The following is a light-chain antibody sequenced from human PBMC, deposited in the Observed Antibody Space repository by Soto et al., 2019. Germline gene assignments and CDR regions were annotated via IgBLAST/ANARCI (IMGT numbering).Light chain of an antibody. V-gene: IGKV1-5*03. CDR2: KAS. CDR1: QTISSW. CDR3: QLYNSYSEA. Sequence: TLSGSVGDRATITFRASQTISSWLAWYQQKPGKAPKLLIYKASTLKSGVPSRFSGSGSGTEFTLTISSLQPDDFATYYCQLYNSYSEAFGQGAIVDVK. J-gene: IGKJ1*01.